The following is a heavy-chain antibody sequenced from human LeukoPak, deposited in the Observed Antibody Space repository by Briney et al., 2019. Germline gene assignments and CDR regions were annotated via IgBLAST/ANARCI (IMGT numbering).Heavy chain of an antibody. Sequence: GGSLRLSYASCGFTFNSHGMQGLRQAPGKGLEWVAVIWYDGSNKFYADSVRGRFTISRDNSKNTLYVQMNSLRAEDTAVYYCERGRGSCWYDALDIWGQGTMVTVSS. CDR3: ERGRGSCWYDALDI. V-gene: IGHV3-33*01. CDR1: GFTFNSHG. J-gene: IGHJ3*02. CDR2: IWYDGSNK. D-gene: IGHD6-19*01.